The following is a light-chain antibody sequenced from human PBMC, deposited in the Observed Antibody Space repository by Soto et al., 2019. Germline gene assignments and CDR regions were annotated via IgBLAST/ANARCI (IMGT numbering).Light chain of an antibody. CDR2: AAS. CDR3: QHYNNWPPLT. CDR1: QSVSSN. J-gene: IGKJ4*01. Sequence: DIVMTQSPATLSVSPGQRVTLSCRASQSVSSNLAWYQQKPGQAPRLLIFAASTRATGIPARFSGSGSGTDLTLTISSLQSEDFGIYYCQHYNNWPPLTFGGGTKVEIK. V-gene: IGKV3-15*01.